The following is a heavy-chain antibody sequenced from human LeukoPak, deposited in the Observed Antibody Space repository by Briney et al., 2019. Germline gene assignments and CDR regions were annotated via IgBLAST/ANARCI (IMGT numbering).Heavy chain of an antibody. CDR1: GDSIISNIYW. Sequence: SETLSLTCAVSGDSIISNIYWWDWVRLPPGKGLEWIGATFYTGRTFYSPSLKSRVTISVDTSKNQFSLDLSSATAADTAVYYCARRRHNFDFYDVWGQGTRVTVSS. CDR3: ARRRHNFDFYDV. J-gene: IGHJ3*01. V-gene: IGHV4-39*01. D-gene: IGHD3/OR15-3a*01. CDR2: TFYTGRT.